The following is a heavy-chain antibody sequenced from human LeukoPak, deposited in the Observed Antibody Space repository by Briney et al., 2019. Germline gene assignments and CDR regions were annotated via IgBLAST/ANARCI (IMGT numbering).Heavy chain of an antibody. CDR3: ARDRGRWVSSSLDHFDY. CDR2: ISAYNGNT. D-gene: IGHD6-13*01. Sequence: GASVKVSCKASGYTFTSYGISWVRQAPGQGLELMGWISAYNGNTNYAQKLQGRVTMTTDTSTSTAYMELRSLRSDDTAVYYCARDRGRWVSSSLDHFDYWGQGTLVTVSS. J-gene: IGHJ4*02. V-gene: IGHV1-18*01. CDR1: GYTFTSYG.